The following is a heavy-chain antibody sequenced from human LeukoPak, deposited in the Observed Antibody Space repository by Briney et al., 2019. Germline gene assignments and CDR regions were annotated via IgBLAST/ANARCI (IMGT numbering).Heavy chain of an antibody. Sequence: GVSLTLPCTASGLTVSSKYMIWVRQARGKGLEWPTYIYSGGRTYYADSVKGRFTISRDESKNTLYLQMNRLRAGDTAVYFCSTIVPNSHATLTFEYWGQGTLVSVSS. D-gene: IGHD2-15*01. CDR3: STIVPNSHATLTFEY. CDR1: GLTVSSKY. CDR2: IYSGGRT. J-gene: IGHJ4*02. V-gene: IGHV3-66*01.